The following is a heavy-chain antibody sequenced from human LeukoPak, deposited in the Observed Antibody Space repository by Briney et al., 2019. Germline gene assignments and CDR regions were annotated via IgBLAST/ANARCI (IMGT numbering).Heavy chain of an antibody. J-gene: IGHJ5*02. CDR1: GFTFSSYA. CDR2: ISYDGSNK. Sequence: PGGSLRLSCAASGFTFSSYAMHRVRQAPGKGLEWVAVISYDGSNKYYADSVKGRFTISRDNSKNTLYLQMNSLRAEDTAVYYCAREGETYGDYVSSWFDPWGQGTLVTVSS. V-gene: IGHV3-30-3*01. D-gene: IGHD4-17*01. CDR3: AREGETYGDYVSSWFDP.